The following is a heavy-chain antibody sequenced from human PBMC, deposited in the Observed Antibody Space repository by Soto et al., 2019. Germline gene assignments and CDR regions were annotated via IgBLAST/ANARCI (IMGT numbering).Heavy chain of an antibody. CDR3: AKQATVNTMVRGVINGPDRIPKIENDY. CDR1: GFTFSSYA. V-gene: IGHV3-23*01. CDR2: ISGSGGST. J-gene: IGHJ4*02. D-gene: IGHD3-10*01. Sequence: GGSLRLSCAASGFTFSSYAMSWVRQAPGKGLEWVSAISGSGGSTYYADSVKGRFTISRDNSKNTLYLQMNSLGAEDTAVYYCAKQATVNTMVRGVINGPDRIPKIENDYWGQGTLVTVSS.